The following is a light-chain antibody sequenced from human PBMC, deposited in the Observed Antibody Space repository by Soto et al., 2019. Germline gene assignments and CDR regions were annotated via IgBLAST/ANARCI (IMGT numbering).Light chain of an antibody. J-gene: IGKJ3*01. CDR3: HHYGASPFT. V-gene: IGKV3-20*01. Sequence: EIVLTQSPGTLSLSPGERATLSCRASQNFGSSFLAWYQQKPGQAPRLLIYGASNRATGIPDRFIASGSGTAFTLTISRLEPEDFAVYYCHHYGASPFTFGPGTKVDIK. CDR1: QNFGSSF. CDR2: GAS.